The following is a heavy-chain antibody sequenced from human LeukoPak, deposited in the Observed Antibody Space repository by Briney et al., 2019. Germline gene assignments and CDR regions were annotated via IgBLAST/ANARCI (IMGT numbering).Heavy chain of an antibody. Sequence: ASVKVSCKASGYTFTSYGISWVRQAPGQGLEWMGWISAYNGNTNYAQKLQGRVTMTADTSTSTAYMELRSLRSDDTAVYYCARGDDSSGYYPLGYWGQGTLVTVSS. V-gene: IGHV1-18*01. CDR1: GYTFTSYG. CDR3: ARGDDSSGYYPLGY. CDR2: ISAYNGNT. J-gene: IGHJ4*02. D-gene: IGHD3-22*01.